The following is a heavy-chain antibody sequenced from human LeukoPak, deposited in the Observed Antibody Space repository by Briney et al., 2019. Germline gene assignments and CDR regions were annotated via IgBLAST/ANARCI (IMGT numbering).Heavy chain of an antibody. D-gene: IGHD5-12*01. Sequence: SETLSLTYTVSGGSISTGSYCWSWIRQPAGKGLEWIGHIYISGNTNYNPSLKSRVTISVDTSKNQFSLKLSSVTAADTAVYYCARDTGSGYDSDFDYWGQGTLVTVSS. V-gene: IGHV4-61*09. J-gene: IGHJ4*02. CDR3: ARDTGSGYDSDFDY. CDR1: GGSISTGSYC. CDR2: IYISGNT.